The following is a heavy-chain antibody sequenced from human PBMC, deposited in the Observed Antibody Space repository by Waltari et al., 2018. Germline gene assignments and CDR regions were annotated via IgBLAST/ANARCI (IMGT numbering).Heavy chain of an antibody. D-gene: IGHD6-13*01. V-gene: IGHV3-73*01. CDR1: GFPFSGSA. J-gene: IGHJ4*02. CDR2: IRSKANGHAT. Sequence: EVQLVESGGDLFHPGGSLKLPFEASGFPFSGSASRWVRQAPGKGLEWIGRIRSKANGHATHYSASVRGRFTISRDDSKSTAYLQMNSLTPEDTAVYFCASQRGYSSSWYYWGQGTLVTVSP. CDR3: ASQRGYSSSWYY.